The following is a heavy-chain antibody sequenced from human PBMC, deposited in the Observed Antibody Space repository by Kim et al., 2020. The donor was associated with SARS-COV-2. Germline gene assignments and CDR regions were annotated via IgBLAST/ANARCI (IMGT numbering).Heavy chain of an antibody. CDR2: INAGNGDT. J-gene: IGHJ4*02. CDR3: VREMWGGQFDY. V-gene: IGHV1-3*01. CDR1: GYSFTIYA. Sequence: ASVKVSCKASGYSFTIYALHWVRQAPGQRLEWMGLINAGNGDTGYSQNFQGRVTFTRDTSATTAYMELSSLTSEDTSVYYCVREMWGGQFDYWCQGTLVT. D-gene: IGHD1-26*01.